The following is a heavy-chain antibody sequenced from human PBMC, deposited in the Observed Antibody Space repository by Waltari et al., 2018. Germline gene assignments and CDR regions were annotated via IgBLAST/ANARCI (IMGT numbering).Heavy chain of an antibody. CDR1: GYSISSGYY. Sequence: QVQLQESGPGLVKPSETLSLTCAVSGYSISSGYYWGWIRQPPGKGLEWIGSIYHSGSTYYNPSLKSRVTISVDTSKNQFSLKLSSVTAADTAVYYCAGHRPPMIPYYFDYWGQGTLVTVSS. CDR3: AGHRPPMIPYYFDY. D-gene: IGHD3-16*01. J-gene: IGHJ4*02. CDR2: IYHSGST. V-gene: IGHV4-38-2*01.